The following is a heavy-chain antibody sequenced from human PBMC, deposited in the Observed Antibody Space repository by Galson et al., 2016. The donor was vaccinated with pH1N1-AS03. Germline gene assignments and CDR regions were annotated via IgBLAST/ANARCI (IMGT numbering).Heavy chain of an antibody. CDR2: VYPDDSDV. Sequence: QSGAEVKEPGEPLKISCRGSGYRFRTYWIGWVRQVPGRGLECMGIVYPDDSDVIYMSSFEGQVTISADKSSGAAYLEWRSLNVSDNGMYYCARLFGKGGRIDFWGQGTLVTVSS. V-gene: IGHV5-51*01. CDR1: GYRFRTYW. D-gene: IGHD1-14*01. J-gene: IGHJ4*02. CDR3: ARLFGKGGRIDF.